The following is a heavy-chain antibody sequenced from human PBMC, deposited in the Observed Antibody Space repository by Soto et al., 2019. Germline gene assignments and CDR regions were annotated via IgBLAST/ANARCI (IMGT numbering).Heavy chain of an antibody. J-gene: IGHJ6*02. D-gene: IGHD3-22*01. V-gene: IGHV1-69*13. Sequence: SVKVSCKASGGTFSSYAISWVRQAPGRGLEWMGGIIPIFGTANYAQKFQGRVTITADESTSTAYMELSSLRSEDTAVYYCARSQGDSSGNYYYGMDVWGQGTTVTVSS. CDR1: GGTFSSYA. CDR3: ARSQGDSSGNYYYGMDV. CDR2: IIPIFGTA.